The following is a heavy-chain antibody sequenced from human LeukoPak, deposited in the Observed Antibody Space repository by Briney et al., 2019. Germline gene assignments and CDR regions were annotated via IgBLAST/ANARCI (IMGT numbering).Heavy chain of an antibody. J-gene: IGHJ4*02. CDR3: ASSPPYCSSTNCYANY. D-gene: IGHD2-2*01. CDR2: ISSISSHI. Sequence: GGSLRLSCAASGFTFSTYTMNWVRQAPGQGLEWVSSISSISSHIFYADSVKGRFTISRDNAKNSLYLQMSSLRAEDTAVYYCASSPPYCSSTNCYANYWGQGTLVTVSS. CDR1: GFTFSTYT. V-gene: IGHV3-21*01.